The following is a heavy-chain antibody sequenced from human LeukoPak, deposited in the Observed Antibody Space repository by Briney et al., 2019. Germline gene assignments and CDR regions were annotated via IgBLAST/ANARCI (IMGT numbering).Heavy chain of an antibody. J-gene: IGHJ4*02. Sequence: TXXXXYMHWVRQAPGQGLEWMGIINPSGGSTSYAQKFQGRVTMTRDTSTSTVYMELSSLRSEDTAVYYCARDSLPIVVVPAAMPQDFDYWGQGTLVTVSS. CDR2: INPSGGST. CDR3: ARDSLPIVVVPAAMPQDFDY. D-gene: IGHD2-2*01. V-gene: IGHV1-46*01. CDR1: TXXXXY.